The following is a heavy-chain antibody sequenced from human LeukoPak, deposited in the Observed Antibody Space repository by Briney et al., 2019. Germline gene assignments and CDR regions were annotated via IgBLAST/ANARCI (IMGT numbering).Heavy chain of an antibody. CDR1: GGSVSTDH. CDR3: ARDHQGYGYNDY. D-gene: IGHD5-18*01. V-gene: IGHV4-59*02. J-gene: IGHJ4*02. CDR2: FYSDGST. Sequence: SETLSLTCSVFGGSVSTDHWNWIRQPPGKGLEWIGTFYSDGSTSYNPSLKSRLTISVNTSRNQFSLKLTSVTSADTAVYYCARDHQGYGYNDYWGQGTLVTVSS.